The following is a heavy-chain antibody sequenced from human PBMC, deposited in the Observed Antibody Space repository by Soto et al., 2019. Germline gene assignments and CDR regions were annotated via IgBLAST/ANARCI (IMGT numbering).Heavy chain of an antibody. J-gene: IGHJ6*02. Sequence: SETLCRTWAVYGGSFSGYYWSWIRQPPGKGREWIGEINHSGRPNYYPSLKSRVTISVDTSKNHFSLQLSSVTAADTAVYYCASLPILSPAGTSVVQYYYGMDVWGQGTTVTVSS. CDR3: ASLPILSPAGTSVVQYYYGMDV. CDR1: GGSFSGYY. CDR2: INHSGRP. V-gene: IGHV4-34*01. D-gene: IGHD6-13*01.